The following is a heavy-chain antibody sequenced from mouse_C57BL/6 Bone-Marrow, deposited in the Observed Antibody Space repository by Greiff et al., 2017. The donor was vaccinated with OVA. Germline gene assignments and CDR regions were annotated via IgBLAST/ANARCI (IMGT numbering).Heavy chain of an antibody. V-gene: IGHV14-4*01. D-gene: IGHD2-4*01. J-gene: IGHJ3*01. CDR2: IDPENGDT. Sequence: VQLQQSGAELVRPGASVKLSCTASGFNIKDDYMHWVKQRPEQGLEWIGWIDPENGDTEYASKFQGKATITADTSSNTAYLQLSSLTSEDTAVDYCLIYYDYEFAYWGQGTLVTVSA. CDR3: LIYYDYEFAY. CDR1: GFNIKDDY.